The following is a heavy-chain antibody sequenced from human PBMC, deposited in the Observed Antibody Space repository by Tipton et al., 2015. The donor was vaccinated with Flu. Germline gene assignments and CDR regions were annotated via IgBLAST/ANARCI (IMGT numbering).Heavy chain of an antibody. Sequence: QSGAEVKKPGESLKISCKGSGYTFTNYWIGWVRQMPEKGLEWMGIIYPGDSDTRYSPSFQGQVTISADKSISTAYLQWNSLKASNTAMYYCARGQWLKWFDLWGRGTLVTVSS. CDR1: GYTFTNYW. V-gene: IGHV5-51*03. D-gene: IGHD6-19*01. CDR2: IYPGDSDT. J-gene: IGHJ2*01. CDR3: ARGQWLKWFDL.